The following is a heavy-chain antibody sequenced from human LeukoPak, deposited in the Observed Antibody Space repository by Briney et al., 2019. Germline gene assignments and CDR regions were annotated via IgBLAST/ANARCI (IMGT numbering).Heavy chain of an antibody. CDR1: GGTFSSYA. CDR2: IIPILGIA. J-gene: IGHJ4*02. D-gene: IGHD3-22*01. Sequence: SVKVSCKASGGTFSSYAISWVRQAPGRGLEWMGRIIPILGIANYAQKFQGRVTITADKSTSTAYMELSSLRSEDTAVYYCARGGGSPTMIVVSWGQGTLVTVSS. CDR3: ARGGGSPTMIVVS. V-gene: IGHV1-69*04.